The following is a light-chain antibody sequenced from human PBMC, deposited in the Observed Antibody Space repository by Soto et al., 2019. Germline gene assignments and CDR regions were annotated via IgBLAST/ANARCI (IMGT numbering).Light chain of an antibody. CDR1: QFISTN. CDR3: QQYTNWPPVT. J-gene: IGKJ2*01. CDR2: YAS. Sequence: EIVMTQSPATLSVSPGERVTLSCRASQFISTNLAWYQQRPGQAPRLLIYYASTRATGIPDRFSGSGSGTEFSLTISSLQSEDFAVYYCQQYTNWPPVTFGQGTKLEIK. V-gene: IGKV3-15*01.